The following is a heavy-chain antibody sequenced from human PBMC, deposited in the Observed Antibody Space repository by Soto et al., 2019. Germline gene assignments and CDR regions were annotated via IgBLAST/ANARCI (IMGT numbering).Heavy chain of an antibody. D-gene: IGHD4-17*01. CDR2: ISHDGSDK. CDR3: ARAPPPTGGDDYYFDN. CDR1: GFTFTNYI. V-gene: IGHV3-30-3*01. J-gene: IGHJ4*02. Sequence: PGGSLRLSCAASGFTFTNYILHWVRLAPGKGLEWVAVISHDGSDKYYADSVKGRFTISRDNSKNTLFLRLNNLRPEDTAVYYCARAPPPTGGDDYYFDNWGQGTLATVSS.